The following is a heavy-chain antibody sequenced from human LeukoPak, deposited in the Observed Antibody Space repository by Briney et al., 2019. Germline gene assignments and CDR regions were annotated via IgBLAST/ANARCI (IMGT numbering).Heavy chain of an antibody. D-gene: IGHD2-2*02. J-gene: IGHJ4*02. Sequence: ASVKVSCKASGYTFTGYYMHWVRQAPGQGLEWMGWINPNSGGTNYAQKFQGRVTMTRDTSISTAYMELSRLRSDDTAVYYCASIYCSSTSCYIDYWGQGTLVTVSS. CDR1: GYTFTGYY. CDR3: ASIYCSSTSCYIDY. CDR2: INPNSGGT. V-gene: IGHV1-2*02.